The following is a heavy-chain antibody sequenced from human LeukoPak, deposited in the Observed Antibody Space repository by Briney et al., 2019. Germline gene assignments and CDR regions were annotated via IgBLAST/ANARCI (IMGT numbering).Heavy chain of an antibody. CDR2: INPNSVAT. Sequence: GASVKVSCRASGYTFTDYYIHWVRQAPGQGLEWMGWINPNSVATNYAQKFQGRVTMTRDTSISTAYMELSRLRSGDTAVYYCARDSDYCSGGSCLPPDAFDIWGQGTMVTVSS. J-gene: IGHJ3*02. V-gene: IGHV1-2*02. D-gene: IGHD2-15*01. CDR3: ARDSDYCSGGSCLPPDAFDI. CDR1: GYTFTDYY.